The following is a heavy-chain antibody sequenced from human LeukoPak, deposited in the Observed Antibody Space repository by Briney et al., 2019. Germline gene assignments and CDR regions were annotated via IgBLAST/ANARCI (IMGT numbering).Heavy chain of an antibody. J-gene: IGHJ4*02. D-gene: IGHD1-26*01. V-gene: IGHV4-34*01. Sequence: SETLSLTCAVYGGSFSGYYWSWIRQPPGKGLEWIGEINHSGSTNYNPSLKSRVTISVDTSKNQFSLKLSSGTAADTAVYYCAGSWSVPGSSRGALDYWGQGTLVTVSS. CDR2: INHSGST. CDR1: GGSFSGYY. CDR3: AGSWSVPGSSRGALDY.